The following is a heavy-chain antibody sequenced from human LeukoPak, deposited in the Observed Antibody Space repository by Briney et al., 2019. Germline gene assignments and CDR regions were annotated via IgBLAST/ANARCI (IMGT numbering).Heavy chain of an antibody. V-gene: IGHV3-48*04. J-gene: IGHJ6*03. CDR3: ARKAVTSDDYFYMDV. CDR1: GFTFSSYS. Sequence: GGSLRLSCAASGFTFSSYSMNWVRQAPGKGLEWVSYISSSSSTIYYADSVKGRFTISRDNAKNSLYLQMNSLRAEDTAVYYCARKAVTSDDYFYMDVWGKGTTVTVSS. CDR2: ISSSSSTI. D-gene: IGHD4-11*01.